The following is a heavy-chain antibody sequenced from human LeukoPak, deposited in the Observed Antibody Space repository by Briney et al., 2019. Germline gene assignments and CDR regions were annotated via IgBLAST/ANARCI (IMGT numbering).Heavy chain of an antibody. V-gene: IGHV5-51*01. CDR3: ARLRGGGYCSSTSCTTNHNWFDP. CDR1: GYIWTNNW. Sequence: GESLKISCKVSGYIWTNNWIGWVRQMPGKGLEWMGIIYPGDSDTRYSPSFQGQVTISADKSISTAYLQWSSLKASDTAMYYCARLRGGGYCSSTSCTTNHNWFDPWGQGTLVTVSS. D-gene: IGHD2-2*01. J-gene: IGHJ5*02. CDR2: IYPGDSDT.